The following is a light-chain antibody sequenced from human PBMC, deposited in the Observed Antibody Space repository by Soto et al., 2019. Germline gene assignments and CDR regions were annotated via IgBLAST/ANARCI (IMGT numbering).Light chain of an antibody. J-gene: IGKJ1*01. V-gene: IGKV3-20*01. CDR1: QSVSTSY. CDR3: QQYGSSPPT. CDR2: GAS. Sequence: IVLSQSPGTLSLSPLYRASLSFMSIQSVSTSYVAWYQQEPVQAPRLLIYGASSRATGIPDRFSGSGSGTDFTLTINRLEPEDFALYYCQQYGSSPPTFAQGTKVDIK.